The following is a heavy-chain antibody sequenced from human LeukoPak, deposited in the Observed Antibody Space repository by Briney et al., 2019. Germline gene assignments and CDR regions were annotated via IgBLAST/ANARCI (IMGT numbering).Heavy chain of an antibody. CDR1: GGTFSSYA. CDR2: IIPIFGTA. CDR3: ARGLSYDILTGLPNWFDP. V-gene: IGHV1-69*06. D-gene: IGHD3-9*01. J-gene: IGHJ5*02. Sequence: SVKVSCKASGGTFSSYAISWVRQAPGKGLEWMGGIIPIFGTANYAQKFQGRVTITADKSTSTAYMELSSLRSEDTAVYYCARGLSYDILTGLPNWFDPWGQGTLVTVSS.